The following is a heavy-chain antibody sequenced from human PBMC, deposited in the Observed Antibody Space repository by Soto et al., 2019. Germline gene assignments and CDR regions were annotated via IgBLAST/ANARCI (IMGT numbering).Heavy chain of an antibody. CDR1: AFSLSTGGVG. V-gene: IGHV2-5*02. CDR3: IQSRWCGDCLHSYASYYYYGMDV. Sequence: QITLKESGPTLVKPTQTLTLTCTFSAFSLSTGGVGVGWIRQPPGKALEWLALIYWADDKRYSPSRRSRLTITKDTSKIRVVLTMTNMDPVDTATYYCIQSRWCGDCLHSYASYYYYGMDVWGQGTTVTVSS. D-gene: IGHD2-21*02. J-gene: IGHJ6*02. CDR2: IYWADDK.